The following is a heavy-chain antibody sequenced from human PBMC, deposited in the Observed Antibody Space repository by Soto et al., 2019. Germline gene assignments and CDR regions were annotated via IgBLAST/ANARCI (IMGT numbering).Heavy chain of an antibody. CDR1: GGSISSYDYY. D-gene: IGHD4-17*01. J-gene: IGHJ5*02. CDR3: ARPFYARASRDNWFDP. CDR2: MSYSGST. V-gene: IGHV4-31*03. Sequence: TLSLTCTVSGGSISSYDYYGSWIRQHPAKGLEWIGYMSYSGSTYYNPSLRSRVTISIDTSKNQYSLNLASVTAADTAVYFCARPFYARASRDNWFDPWGQGTLVTVSS.